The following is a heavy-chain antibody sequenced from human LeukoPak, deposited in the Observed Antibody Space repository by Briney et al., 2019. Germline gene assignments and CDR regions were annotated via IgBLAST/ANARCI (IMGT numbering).Heavy chain of an antibody. CDR2: IKQDGSEK. V-gene: IGHV3-7*01. D-gene: IGHD2/OR15-2a*01. J-gene: IGHJ4*02. CDR1: AVTFINYW. Sequence: GSLRLSCAAAAVTFINYWMSWVRQAPAKRRERVANIKQDGSEKYYVDSVKSRFTISRDNAKNSLYLQMNSLRAVDTAVYYCARQGYGEYYFHRWGQGSIVSVCS. CDR3: ARQGYGEYYFHR.